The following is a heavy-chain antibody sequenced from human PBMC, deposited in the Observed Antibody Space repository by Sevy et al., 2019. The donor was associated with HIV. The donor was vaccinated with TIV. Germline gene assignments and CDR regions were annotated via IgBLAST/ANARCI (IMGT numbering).Heavy chain of an antibody. D-gene: IGHD2-8*01. Sequence: GGSLRLSCAASGFAFSSYSMNWVRQAPGKGLEWISSISGSGSYIYYADSVQGRVAISRDNAKSSLFLQMNSLRAEDTAVYYCLREAANARYFDYWGQGILVTVSS. CDR2: ISGSGSYI. V-gene: IGHV3-21*06. J-gene: IGHJ4*02. CDR3: LREAANARYFDY. CDR1: GFAFSSYS.